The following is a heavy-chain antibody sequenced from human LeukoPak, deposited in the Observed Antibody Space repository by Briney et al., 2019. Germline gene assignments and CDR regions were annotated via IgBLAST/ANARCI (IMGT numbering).Heavy chain of an antibody. Sequence: GGSVRLSCAASGFTFGSFATSWVRQAPGKGLEWVSGISASGGSTYYADSVKGRFTISRDNSKNTLYLQMNSLRAEDTAVYYCAKGFYDNSASGVFDIWGQGTMVTVSS. V-gene: IGHV3-23*01. CDR2: ISASGGST. CDR3: AKGFYDNSASGVFDI. J-gene: IGHJ3*02. CDR1: GFTFGSFA. D-gene: IGHD3-22*01.